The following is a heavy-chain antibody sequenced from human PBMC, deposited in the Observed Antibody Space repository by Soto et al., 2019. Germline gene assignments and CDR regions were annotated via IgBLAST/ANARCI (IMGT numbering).Heavy chain of an antibody. V-gene: IGHV1-69*13. CDR2: IIPIFGTA. CDR1: GGTFSSYA. CDR3: ASEGRAAAEYYGMDV. J-gene: IGHJ6*02. Sequence: SVKVSCKASGGTFSSYAISWVRRAPGQGLEWMGGIIPIFGTANYAQKFQGRVTITADESTSTAYMELSSLRSEDTAVYYCASEGRAAAEYYGMDVWGQGTTVTVSS. D-gene: IGHD2-2*01.